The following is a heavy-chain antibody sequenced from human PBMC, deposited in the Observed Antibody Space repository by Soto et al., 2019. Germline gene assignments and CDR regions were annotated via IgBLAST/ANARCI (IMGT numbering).Heavy chain of an antibody. CDR1: GGSISSYY. V-gene: IGHV4-59*08. CDR2: IYYSGST. J-gene: IGHJ6*03. Sequence: SETLCLTCTVSGGSISSYYWSWIRQPPGKGLEWIGYIYYSGSTNYNPSLKSRVTISVDTSKNQFSLKLSSVTAADTAVYYCARAGYSNRNYYYYYMDVWGKGTTVTVSS. D-gene: IGHD4-4*01. CDR3: ARAGYSNRNYYYYYMDV.